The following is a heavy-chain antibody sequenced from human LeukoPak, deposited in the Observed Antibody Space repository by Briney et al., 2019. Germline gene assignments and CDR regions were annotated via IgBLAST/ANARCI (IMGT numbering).Heavy chain of an antibody. V-gene: IGHV3-21*01. Sequence: GGSLRLSCAASGFTFSSYSMNWVRQAPGKGLEWVSSISSSSSYIYYADSVKGRFTISRDNAKNSLYLQMNSLRAEDTAVYYCARVNGWGASKIDYWGQGTLVTVSS. CDR3: ARVNGWGASKIDY. CDR1: GFTFSSYS. D-gene: IGHD1-1*01. CDR2: ISSSSSYI. J-gene: IGHJ4*02.